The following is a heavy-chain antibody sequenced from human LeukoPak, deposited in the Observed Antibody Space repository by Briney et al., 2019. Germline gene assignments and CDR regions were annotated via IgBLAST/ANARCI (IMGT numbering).Heavy chain of an antibody. D-gene: IGHD3-10*01. J-gene: IGHJ4*02. CDR2: IYTSGSP. V-gene: IGHV4-4*07. Sequence: PSETLSLTCTVSGGSISSYYWSWIRQPAGKGLEWIGRIYTSGSPNYNPSLKSRVTMSVDTSKNQFSLKPRSMTAADTALYYCARGRSATMFDYWGQGTLVTVSS. CDR3: ARGRSATMFDY. CDR1: GGSISSYY.